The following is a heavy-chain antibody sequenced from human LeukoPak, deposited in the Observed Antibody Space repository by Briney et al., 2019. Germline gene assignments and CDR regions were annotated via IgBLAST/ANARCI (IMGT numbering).Heavy chain of an antibody. D-gene: IGHD6-19*01. CDR2: IIPIFGTA. CDR3: ARDSSGWYHWFDP. Sequence: SVKVSCKASGGTFSSYAISWVRQAPGQGLEWMGGIIPIFGTANYAQKFQGRVTITRNTSISTAYMELSSLRSEDTAVYYCARDSSGWYHWFDPWGQGTLVTVSS. CDR1: GGTFSSYA. J-gene: IGHJ5*02. V-gene: IGHV1-69*05.